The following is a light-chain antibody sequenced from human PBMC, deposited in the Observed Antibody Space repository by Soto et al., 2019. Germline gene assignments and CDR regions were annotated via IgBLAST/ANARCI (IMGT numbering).Light chain of an antibody. V-gene: IGKV3D-15*01. J-gene: IGKJ4*01. Sequence: EMVLTQSPGTLSLSPGERATLSCRASQSVSSYFAWYQQKPGQAPRLLIFGASSRATGIPARFSGSGSGTEFNLIISSLQSEDFAVYFCQQYDDWLRLTFGGGTKVDIK. CDR3: QQYDDWLRLT. CDR2: GAS. CDR1: QSVSSY.